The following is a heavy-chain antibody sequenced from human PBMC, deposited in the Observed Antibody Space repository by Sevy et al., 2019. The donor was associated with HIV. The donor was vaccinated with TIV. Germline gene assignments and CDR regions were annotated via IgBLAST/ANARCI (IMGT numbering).Heavy chain of an antibody. V-gene: IGHV1-18*01. D-gene: IGHD4-17*01. J-gene: IGHJ5*02. Sequence: ASVKVSCKASGYTFTRYGISWVRQAPGQGLEWMGWISAYNGNTNYAQKLQGRVTMTTDTSTSTAYMELRSLRSDDTAVYYCARELATVTTNWFDPWGQGTLVTVSS. CDR1: GYTFTRYG. CDR3: ARELATVTTNWFDP. CDR2: ISAYNGNT.